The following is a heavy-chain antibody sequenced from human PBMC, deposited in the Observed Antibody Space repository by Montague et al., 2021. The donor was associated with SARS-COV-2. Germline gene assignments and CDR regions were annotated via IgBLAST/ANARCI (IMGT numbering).Heavy chain of an antibody. CDR2: ISGSGGST. V-gene: IGHV3-23*01. J-gene: IGHJ4*02. D-gene: IGHD2-15*01. CDR1: GFSFSTYA. CDR3: ARGGSGGSCYSPPCYFDY. Sequence: SLRLSCAASGFSFSTYAMSWVRQAPGKGLEWVSAISGSGGSTYYADSVKGRFTISRDNSKNRLNLQMNTLSAEDTAVYYCARGGSGGSCYSPPCYFDYWGQGTLVTVSS.